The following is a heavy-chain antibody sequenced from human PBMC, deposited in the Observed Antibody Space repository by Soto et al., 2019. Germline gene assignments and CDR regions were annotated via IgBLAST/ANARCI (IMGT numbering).Heavy chain of an antibody. CDR3: ARWPDGYYYYGMDV. CDR1: GYTFTSYD. V-gene: IGHV1-8*01. Sequence: QVQLVQSGAEVKKPGASVKVSCKASGYTFTSYDINWVRQATGQGLEWMGWMSPNSGNTGYAQKFQGRVTMTRYTSISTAYMELSSLRSEDTAVYYCARWPDGYYYYGMDVWGQGTTVTVSS. J-gene: IGHJ6*02. CDR2: MSPNSGNT.